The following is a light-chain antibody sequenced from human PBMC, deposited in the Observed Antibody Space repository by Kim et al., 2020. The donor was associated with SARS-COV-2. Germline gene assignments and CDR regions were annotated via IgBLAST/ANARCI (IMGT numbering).Light chain of an antibody. J-gene: IGKJ2*01. CDR3: QQYNSDSYT. CDR1: QSISSW. V-gene: IGKV1-5*03. CDR2: KVS. Sequence: DIQLTQSPSTLSASVGDRVTITCRASQSISSWLAWYQQKPGQAPKLLIYKVSSVESGVPSRFSGSGSGTEFTLTINSLQPDDFATYYCQQYNSDSYTFGQGTKLEI.